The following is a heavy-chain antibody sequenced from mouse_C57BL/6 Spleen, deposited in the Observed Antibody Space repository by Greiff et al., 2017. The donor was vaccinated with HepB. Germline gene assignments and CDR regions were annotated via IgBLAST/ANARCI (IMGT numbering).Heavy chain of an antibody. D-gene: IGHD2-5*01. J-gene: IGHJ3*01. CDR3: AIYSNYGGFAY. CDR1: GYTFTSYW. CDR2: IDPSDSYT. V-gene: IGHV1-50*01. Sequence: QVQLQQSGAELVKPGASVKLSCKASGYTFTSYWMQWVKQRPGQGLEWIGEIDPSDSYTNYNQKFKGKATLTVDTSSSTAYMQLSSLTSEDSAVYYCAIYSNYGGFAYWGQGTLVTVSA.